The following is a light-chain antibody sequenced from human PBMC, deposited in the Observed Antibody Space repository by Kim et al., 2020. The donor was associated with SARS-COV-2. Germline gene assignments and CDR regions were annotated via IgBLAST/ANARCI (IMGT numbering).Light chain of an antibody. CDR1: NIPTKT. V-gene: IGLV3-9*01. CDR3: QVWDSGTWV. J-gene: IGLJ3*02. CDR2: KDS. Sequence: SVALGQTARLTCGGNNIPTKTVHWYRQKPGQAPVLVMSKDSKRPSGIPERFSGSNSGNPATLTISRAQAGDEADYYCQVWDSGTWVFGGGTQLTVL.